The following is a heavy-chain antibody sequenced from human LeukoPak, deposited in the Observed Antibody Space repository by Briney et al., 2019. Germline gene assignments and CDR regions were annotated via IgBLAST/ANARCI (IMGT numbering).Heavy chain of an antibody. CDR2: IWYDGSIK. J-gene: IGHJ6*02. CDR3: AADCSGGSCYNDYYYYGMDV. V-gene: IGHV3-33*01. Sequence: GGSLRLSCAASGFTFDTHGMHWVRQAPGKGLEWVAVIWYDGSIKYYSDSVKGRFTISRDNSKNTLYLQMNSLRAEDTAVYYCAADCSGGSCYNDYYYYGMDVWGQGTTVTVSS. D-gene: IGHD2-15*01. CDR1: GFTFDTHG.